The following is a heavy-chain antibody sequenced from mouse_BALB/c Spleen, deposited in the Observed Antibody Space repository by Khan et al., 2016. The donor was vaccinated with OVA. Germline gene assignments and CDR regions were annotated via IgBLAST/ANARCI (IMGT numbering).Heavy chain of an antibody. J-gene: IGHJ2*01. CDR1: GFSFTNYG. Sequence: QVQLKESGPGLVAPSQSLSITCTISGFSFTNYGIHWVRQPPGKGLEWLGVIWDGGSTNYNSALMSRLSISKDNSKSQVFLKMNSLQTDDTATYYCARNREPDYFDYWGQGTTLTVSS. CDR3: ARNREPDYFDY. V-gene: IGHV2-9*02. CDR2: IWDGGST.